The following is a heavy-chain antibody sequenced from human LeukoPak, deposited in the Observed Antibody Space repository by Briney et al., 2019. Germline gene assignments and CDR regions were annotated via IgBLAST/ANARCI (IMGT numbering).Heavy chain of an antibody. D-gene: IGHD3-10*01. V-gene: IGHV3-23*01. J-gene: IGHJ5*02. Sequence: GGSLRLSCAASGFTFSSYGMSWVRQAPGKGLDWVSAISGSGGSTYYADSVKGRFTISRDNSKNTLYLQMNSLRAEDTAVYYCANLLRGQPWFGDSYYNWFDPWGQGTLVTVSS. CDR1: GFTFSSYG. CDR3: ANLLRGQPWFGDSYYNWFDP. CDR2: ISGSGGST.